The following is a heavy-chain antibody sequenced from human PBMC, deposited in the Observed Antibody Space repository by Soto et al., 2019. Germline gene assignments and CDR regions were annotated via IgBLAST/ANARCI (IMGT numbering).Heavy chain of an antibody. V-gene: IGHV3-30*18. CDR3: AKNGYSSGWYMDY. Sequence: QVPLVESGGGVVQPGRSLRLSCAASGFTFSSYGMHWVRQAPGKGLEWVAVISYDGSNKYYADSVKGRFTISRDNSKNTLYLQMNSLRAEDTAVYYCAKNGYSSGWYMDYWGQGTLVTVSS. CDR1: GFTFSSYG. CDR2: ISYDGSNK. J-gene: IGHJ4*02. D-gene: IGHD6-19*01.